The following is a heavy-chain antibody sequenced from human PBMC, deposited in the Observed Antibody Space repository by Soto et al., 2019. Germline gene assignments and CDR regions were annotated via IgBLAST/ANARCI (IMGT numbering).Heavy chain of an antibody. CDR3: ARDGLYYYGSGSYINEYYYYMDV. D-gene: IGHD3-10*01. Sequence: PGGSLRLSCAASGFTFSSYGMHWVRQAPGKGLEWVAVISYDGSNKYYADSVKGRFTISRDNAKNSLYLQMNSLRAEDTAVYYCARDGLYYYGSGSYINEYYYYMDVWGKGTTVTVSS. J-gene: IGHJ6*03. CDR1: GFTFSSYG. CDR2: ISYDGSNK. V-gene: IGHV3-30*03.